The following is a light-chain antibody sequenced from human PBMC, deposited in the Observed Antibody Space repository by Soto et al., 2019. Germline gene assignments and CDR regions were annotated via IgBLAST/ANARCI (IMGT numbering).Light chain of an antibody. CDR1: QSVGGD. Sequence: VMTQSPATLSLSPGERVTLSCRASQSVGGDVAWYQQTPGQAPRLLIFGASTRATAVPARFSGSGSATEFTFTTSSLQFEDFAVYYCQQYNHSPLTFGGGTKVEFK. CDR2: GAS. V-gene: IGKV3-15*01. CDR3: QQYNHSPLT. J-gene: IGKJ4*01.